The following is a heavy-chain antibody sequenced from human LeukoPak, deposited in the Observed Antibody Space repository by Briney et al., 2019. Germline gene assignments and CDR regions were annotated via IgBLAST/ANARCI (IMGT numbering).Heavy chain of an antibody. D-gene: IGHD3-16*02. CDR3: ARGANPVIL. Sequence: GGSLRLSCVVSGVTVCSIYMYWVRQAPGKGLEWVSVIYSGGSTNYADFVKGRFTISRDNSKNTLYLRMNSLRAEDTAVYYCARGANPVILWGQGTLVTVSS. V-gene: IGHV3-53*01. J-gene: IGHJ4*02. CDR2: IYSGGST. CDR1: GVTVCSIY.